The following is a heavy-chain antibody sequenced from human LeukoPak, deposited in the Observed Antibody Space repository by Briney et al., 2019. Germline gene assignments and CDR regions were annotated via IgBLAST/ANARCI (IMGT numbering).Heavy chain of an antibody. CDR3: ARGPIPDY. Sequence: SETLPLTRTVSGGSISSHYWRRLRHPPGKGLEWIGYIYYSGSTNYNPSLKSRVTISVDTSKNQFSLDLSSVTAADTAVYYCARGPIPDYWGQGTLVTVSS. CDR1: GGSISSHY. V-gene: IGHV4-59*11. J-gene: IGHJ4*02. CDR2: IYYSGST.